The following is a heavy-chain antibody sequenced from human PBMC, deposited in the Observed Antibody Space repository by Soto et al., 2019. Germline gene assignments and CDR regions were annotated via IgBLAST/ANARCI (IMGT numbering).Heavy chain of an antibody. V-gene: IGHV3-15*01. CDR3: TTDGLAIAVAGSDFDS. CDR2: IKSNTVGGTT. Sequence: EVQLVESGGGLVKPGGSLRLSCAASGLTFSNAWMNWVRQAPGKGLEWVGRIKSNTVGGTTDYAAPVKGRFTISREDSKNPLYLQMNSLNSEDTAVYYCTTDGLAIAVAGSDFDSWGQGTLVTVSS. CDR1: GLTFSNAW. J-gene: IGHJ4*02. D-gene: IGHD6-19*01.